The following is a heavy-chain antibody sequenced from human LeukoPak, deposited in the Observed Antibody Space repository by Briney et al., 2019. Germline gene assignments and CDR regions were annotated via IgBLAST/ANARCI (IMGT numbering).Heavy chain of an antibody. D-gene: IGHD2/OR15-2a*01. CDR2: IYYSGGT. CDR1: GGSISSYY. CDR3: ARGPNIDY. V-gene: IGHV4-59*01. Sequence: SETLSLTCTVSGGSISSYYWSWIRQPPGKGLEWIGYIYYSGGTNYNPSLKSRVTISVDTSKNQFSLKLSSVTAADTAVYYCARGPNIDYWGQGTLVTVSS. J-gene: IGHJ4*02.